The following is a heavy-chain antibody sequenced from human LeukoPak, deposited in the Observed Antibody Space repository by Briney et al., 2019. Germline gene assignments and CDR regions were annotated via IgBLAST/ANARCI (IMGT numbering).Heavy chain of an antibody. D-gene: IGHD2-15*01. V-gene: IGHV4-59*11. CDR1: GGSISSHY. CDR3: ARDGGFYYTASPNSWFDP. J-gene: IGHJ5*02. CDR2: IYYSGST. Sequence: PSETLSLTCTVSGGSISSHYWSWIRQPPGKGLEWIGYIYYSGSTNYNPSLKSRVTISVDTSKNQFSLRLSSVTAADTAVYYCARDGGFYYTASPNSWFDPWGQGILVTVSS.